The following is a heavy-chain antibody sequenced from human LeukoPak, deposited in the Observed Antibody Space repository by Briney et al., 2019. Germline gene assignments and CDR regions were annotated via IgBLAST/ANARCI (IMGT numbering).Heavy chain of an antibody. V-gene: IGHV3-23*01. CDR3: ARVPRGGLAMVRGIAWGMDV. CDR1: GFTFSSYA. J-gene: IGHJ6*02. D-gene: IGHD3-10*01. CDR2: ISGSGGST. Sequence: GGSLRLSCAASGFTFSSYAMSWVRQAPGKGLEWVSAISGSGGSTYYADSVKGRFTISRDNSKNTLYLQMNSLRAEDTAVYYCARVPRGGLAMVRGIAWGMDVWGQGTTVTVSS.